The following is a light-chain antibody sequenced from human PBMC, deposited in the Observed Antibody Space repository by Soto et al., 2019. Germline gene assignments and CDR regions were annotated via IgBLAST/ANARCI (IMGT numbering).Light chain of an antibody. CDR3: QQSHSIPWI. CDR1: QGIRTY. CDR2: AAS. V-gene: IGKV1-39*01. J-gene: IGKJ1*01. Sequence: DIQMIQSPSSLSASVGDGVTVTRRASQGIRTYLNWYQQKPGKAPNLLIYAASTLQSGVPPRFSGSGSGTDFTLTITSLQPEDFATYYCQQSHSIPWIFGQGTKVDIK.